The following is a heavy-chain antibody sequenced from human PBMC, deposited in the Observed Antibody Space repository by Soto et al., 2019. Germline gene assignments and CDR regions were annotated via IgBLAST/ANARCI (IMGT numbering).Heavy chain of an antibody. CDR3: ARGEAPMARGVSNWVDP. CDR1: GGSISSGGYY. D-gene: IGHD3-10*01. J-gene: IGHJ5*02. V-gene: IGHV4-31*03. CDR2: IYYTGNT. Sequence: QVQLQESGPGLVKPSQTLSLTCTVSGGSISSGGYYWSWIRQHPGKGLEWIGYIYYTGNTYYNPSLRSGVTLSKDKSKNQFSPKLSFGAAAETAVYYCARGEAPMARGVSNWVDPWGQGTLVTVSS.